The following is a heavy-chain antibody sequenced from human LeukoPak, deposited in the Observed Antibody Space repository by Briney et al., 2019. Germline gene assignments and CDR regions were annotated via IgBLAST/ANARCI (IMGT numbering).Heavy chain of an antibody. CDR1: GGSFSGYY. Sequence: PSETLSLTCAVYGGSFSGYYWSWIRQPPGKGLEWIGEINHSGSTNYNPSLKSRVTISVDTSKNQFSLKLSSVTAADTAVYYCARQAGTYWGQGTLVTVSS. CDR2: INHSGST. J-gene: IGHJ4*02. CDR3: ARQAGTY. V-gene: IGHV4-34*01.